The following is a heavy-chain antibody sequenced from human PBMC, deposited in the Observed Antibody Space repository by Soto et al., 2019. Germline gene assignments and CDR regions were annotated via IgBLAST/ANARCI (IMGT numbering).Heavy chain of an antibody. V-gene: IGHV4-31*03. Sequence: PSETLSLTCTVSGGSISSGGYYWSWIRQHPGKGLEWIGYIYYSGSTYYNPSLKSRVTISVDTSKNQFSLKLSSVTAADTAVYYCARARSGYSSGWSLGTMDYFDYWGQGTLVTVSS. CDR2: IYYSGST. CDR3: ARARSGYSSGWSLGTMDYFDY. CDR1: GGSISSGGYY. D-gene: IGHD6-19*01. J-gene: IGHJ4*02.